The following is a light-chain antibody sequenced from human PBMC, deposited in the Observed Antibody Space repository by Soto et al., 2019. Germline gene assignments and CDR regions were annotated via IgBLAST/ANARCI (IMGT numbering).Light chain of an antibody. CDR1: ESVSSNY. V-gene: IGKV3-20*01. J-gene: IGKJ2*01. CDR2: GAS. CDR3: HQYGLLPRHP. Sequence: EIVLTQSPGTLSLSPGESATLSCRASESVSSNYLAWYQQKPGQAPRLLIYGASSRATGIPNRFSGSGSGTDFTLTISSLEPEDFAVYYFHQYGLLPRHPFGQGTKLEIK.